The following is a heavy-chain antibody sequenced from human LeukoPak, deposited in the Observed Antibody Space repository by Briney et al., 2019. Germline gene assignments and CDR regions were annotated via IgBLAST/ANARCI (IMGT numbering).Heavy chain of an antibody. Sequence: ASVKVSCKASGYTFSGYYMHWVRQAPGQGLEWMGWINPNSGATTSAQKFQGRVTMTRDTSISTAYMELSSLRSDDTAVHYCAREFFQWLVRGDFDYWGQGTLVTVSS. J-gene: IGHJ4*02. CDR3: AREFFQWLVRGDFDY. D-gene: IGHD6-19*01. V-gene: IGHV1-2*02. CDR2: INPNSGAT. CDR1: GYTFSGYY.